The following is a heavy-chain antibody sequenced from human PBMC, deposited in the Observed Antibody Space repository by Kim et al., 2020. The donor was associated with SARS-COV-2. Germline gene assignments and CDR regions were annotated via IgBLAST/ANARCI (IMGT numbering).Heavy chain of an antibody. J-gene: IGHJ5*01. CDR2: ISWNSGSM. CDR1: GFTFDEYA. V-gene: IGHV3-9*01. D-gene: IGHD6-13*01. Sequence: GGSLRLSCAASGFTFDEYAMHWVRQAPGKGLEWVSSISWNSGSMGYGDSVKGRFTISRDNAKNSLYLQMNSLRAEDTAFYYCAKDISSSWGSSWSDSWGQGTLVPVAS. CDR3: AKDISSSWGSSWSDS.